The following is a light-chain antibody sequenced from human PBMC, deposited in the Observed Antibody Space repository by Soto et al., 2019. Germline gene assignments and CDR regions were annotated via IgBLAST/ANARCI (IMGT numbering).Light chain of an antibody. CDR3: CTYAGLYV. V-gene: IGLV2-23*02. Sequence: LTQPASVSGSPGQSITISCTGTSSDVGRYNLVSWYQRHPGKAPKLLIYEVNKRPSGVSSRFSGSKSRNTASLTISGLQAEDEADYYCCTYAGLYVFGIGTKVTVL. CDR2: EVN. J-gene: IGLJ1*01. CDR1: SSDVGRYNL.